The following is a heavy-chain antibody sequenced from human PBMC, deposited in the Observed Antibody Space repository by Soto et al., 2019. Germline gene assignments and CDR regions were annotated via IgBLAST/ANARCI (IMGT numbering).Heavy chain of an antibody. CDR1: GTTFNTFA. Sequence: QVQLVQSGAEVKKPGSSVKVSCTASGTTFNTFAISWVRQAPGQGLEWMGGIIPVLGPAFYSQKFQGRVTITADKSTTAAYLELSSLRSEDTAVYYCARAGKRYFDKWGQGTLVTVSS. CDR3: ARAGKRYFDK. CDR2: IIPVLGPA. V-gene: IGHV1-69*06. J-gene: IGHJ4*02.